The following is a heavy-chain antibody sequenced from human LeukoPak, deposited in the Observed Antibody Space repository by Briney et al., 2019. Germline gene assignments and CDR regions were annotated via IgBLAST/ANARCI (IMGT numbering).Heavy chain of an antibody. CDR2: IRYDGSNK. CDR3: AKDKPEWYNWKNWFDP. D-gene: IGHD1-20*01. Sequence: GGSLRLSCAASGFTFRSYGMHWVRQAPGKGLEWVAFIRYDGSNKYYADSVKGRFTISRDNSKNTLYLQMNSLRAEDTAVYYCAKDKPEWYNWKNWFDPWGQGTLVNVSS. V-gene: IGHV3-30*02. CDR1: GFTFRSYG. J-gene: IGHJ5*02.